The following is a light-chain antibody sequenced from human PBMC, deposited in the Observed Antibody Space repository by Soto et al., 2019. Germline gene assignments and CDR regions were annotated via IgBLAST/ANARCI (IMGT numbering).Light chain of an antibody. V-gene: IGLV2-14*01. Sequence: SALTQPASVSGSPGQSITISCTGTSCDVGGYNYVSWYQQHPGKAPKLMIYDVSNRPSGVSNRFSGSKSGNTASLTISGLQAEDEADYYCSSYTSSSTVVFGGGTKLTVL. CDR2: DVS. CDR3: SSYTSSSTVV. J-gene: IGLJ2*01. CDR1: SCDVGGYNY.